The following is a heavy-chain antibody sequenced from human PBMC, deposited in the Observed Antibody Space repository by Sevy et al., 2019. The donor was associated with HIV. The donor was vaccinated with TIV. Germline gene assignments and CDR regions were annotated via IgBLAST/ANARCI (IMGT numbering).Heavy chain of an antibody. V-gene: IGHV3-30-3*01. Sequence: GGSLRLSCTASDFTFSNYAMHWVRQAPGKGLEWVAVISYDGSNKYYAHSVKGRFTISRDNSKNTLYLQMDSLRAEDMAVYYCARDLRAVAKYCFDYWGQGTLVTVSS. CDR1: DFTFSNYA. CDR3: ARDLRAVAKYCFDY. J-gene: IGHJ4*02. D-gene: IGHD6-19*01. CDR2: ISYDGSNK.